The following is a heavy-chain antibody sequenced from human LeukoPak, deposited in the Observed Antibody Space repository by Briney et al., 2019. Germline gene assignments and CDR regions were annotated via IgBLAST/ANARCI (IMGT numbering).Heavy chain of an antibody. D-gene: IGHD3-22*01. V-gene: IGHV4-61*01. Sequence: SETLSLTCTVSGGSISSGSYYWSWIRQPPGKGLEWIGYIYYSGSTNYNPSLKSRVTISVDTSKNQFSLKLSSVTAADTAVYYCARGTLYYDSSGYQFDYWGQGTLVTVSS. CDR2: IYYSGST. J-gene: IGHJ4*02. CDR3: ARGTLYYDSSGYQFDY. CDR1: GGSISSGSYY.